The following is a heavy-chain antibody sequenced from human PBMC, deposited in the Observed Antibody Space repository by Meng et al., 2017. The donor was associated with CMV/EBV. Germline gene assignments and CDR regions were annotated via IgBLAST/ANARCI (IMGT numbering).Heavy chain of an antibody. Sequence: GGSLRLSCAASGFTFSDYYMRWIRQAPGKGLEWVSYISSSGSTIYYADSVKGRFTISRDNAKNSLYLQMNSLRAEDTAVYYCAREIVRSYYDFWSGYYSVPTGAFDIWGQGTMVTVSS. V-gene: IGHV3-11*01. CDR3: AREIVRSYYDFWSGYYSVPTGAFDI. D-gene: IGHD3-3*01. J-gene: IGHJ3*02. CDR2: ISSSGSTI. CDR1: GFTFSDYY.